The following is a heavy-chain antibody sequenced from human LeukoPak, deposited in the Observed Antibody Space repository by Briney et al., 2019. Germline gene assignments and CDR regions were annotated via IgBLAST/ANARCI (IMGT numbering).Heavy chain of an antibody. Sequence: ASVKVSCKASGYTFTSYGISWVRQATGQGLEWMGWMNPNSGNTGYAQKFQGRVTITRNTSISTAYMELSSLRSEDTAVYYCARGSGDGFTIDYYYYYMDVWGKGTTVTVSS. CDR2: MNPNSGNT. V-gene: IGHV1-8*03. CDR1: GYTFTSYG. CDR3: ARGSGDGFTIDYYYYYMDV. J-gene: IGHJ6*03. D-gene: IGHD5-24*01.